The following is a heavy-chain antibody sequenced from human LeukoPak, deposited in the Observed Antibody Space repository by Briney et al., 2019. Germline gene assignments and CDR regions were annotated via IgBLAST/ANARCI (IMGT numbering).Heavy chain of an antibody. D-gene: IGHD3-10*01. CDR2: VYYTGSA. CDR1: GGSISSTSYH. V-gene: IGHV4-39*01. CDR3: ARYASGSYYWFDP. Sequence: NTSETLSLTCTVSGGSISSTSYHWAWIRQPPGKGLEWIATVYYTGSAYYNPCLKSRVTISVDTSKSQFSLKLSSVTTADTALYYCARYASGSYYWFDPWGQGTLVTVSS. J-gene: IGHJ5*02.